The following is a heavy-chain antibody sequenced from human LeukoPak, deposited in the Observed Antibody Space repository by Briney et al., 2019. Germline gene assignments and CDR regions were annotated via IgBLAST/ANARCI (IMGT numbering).Heavy chain of an antibody. Sequence: SGPALVKPTQTLTLTRTFSGFSLITSRMCVSWIRQPPGKALAWLARIDWDDDKYYSTSLKTTITISKDSFKNQVVITMTNMDYVDKAMYYCARTSGYSSSWYGFWFDPWGQGTLVTVSS. CDR2: IDWDDDK. D-gene: IGHD6-13*01. CDR1: GFSLITSRMC. J-gene: IGHJ5*02. CDR3: ARTSGYSSSWYGFWFDP. V-gene: IGHV2-70*11.